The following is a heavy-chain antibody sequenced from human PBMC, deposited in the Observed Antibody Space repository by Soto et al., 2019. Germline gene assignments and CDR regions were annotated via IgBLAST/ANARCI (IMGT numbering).Heavy chain of an antibody. CDR1: GFTFSSYG. CDR2: IWYDGSNK. V-gene: IGHV3-33*01. Sequence: QVQLVESGGGVVQPGRSLSLSCAASGFTFSSYGMHWVRQAPGKRLEWVADIWYDGSNKYYADSVKGRFTISRDNSKHTLYLQMNSVRAEDTSVYYCARGQYYDFWSGMDVWGQGTTVTVSS. CDR3: ARGQYYDFWSGMDV. J-gene: IGHJ6*02. D-gene: IGHD3-3*01.